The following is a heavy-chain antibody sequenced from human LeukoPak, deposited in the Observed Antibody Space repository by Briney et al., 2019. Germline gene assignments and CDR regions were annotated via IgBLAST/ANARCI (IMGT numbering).Heavy chain of an antibody. CDR2: INTDGSGT. Sequence: TGGSLRLSCAASGFTFSSYWVHWVRQAPGKGLVWVSRINTDGSGTNYADSVKGRFTISRDNAKNSLYLQMDSLRAEDAAVYYCARTSGESTAALRAPFDYWGQGTLATVSS. D-gene: IGHD6-6*01. J-gene: IGHJ4*02. CDR1: GFTFSSYW. CDR3: ARTSGESTAALRAPFDY. V-gene: IGHV3-74*01.